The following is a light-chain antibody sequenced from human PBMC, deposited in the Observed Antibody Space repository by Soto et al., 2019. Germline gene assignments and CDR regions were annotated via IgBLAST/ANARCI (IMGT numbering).Light chain of an antibody. CDR3: SSYTRTSTRV. CDR2: EVS. Sequence: QSVLTQPASVSGSPGQSITISCTGTSSDVGGYNYVSWYQQHPGKAPKLMISEVSNRPSGVSNRFSGSKSGNTASLTISGLQAEDEADYYCSSYTRTSTRVFGTGTKGTVL. V-gene: IGLV2-14*01. J-gene: IGLJ1*01. CDR1: SSDVGGYNY.